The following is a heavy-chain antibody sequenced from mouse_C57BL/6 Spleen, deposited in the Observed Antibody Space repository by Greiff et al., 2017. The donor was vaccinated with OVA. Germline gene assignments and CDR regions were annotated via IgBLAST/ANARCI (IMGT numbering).Heavy chain of an antibody. CDR2: IYPGSGNT. D-gene: IGHD1-1*01. Sequence: VKLMESGAELVRPGASVKLSCKASGYTFTDYYINWVKQRPGQGLEWIARIYPGSGNTYYNEKFKGKATLTAEKSSSTAYMQLSSLTSEDSAVYFCARSGSSPDYWGQGTTLTVSS. V-gene: IGHV1-76*01. CDR1: GYTFTDYY. CDR3: ARSGSSPDY. J-gene: IGHJ2*01.